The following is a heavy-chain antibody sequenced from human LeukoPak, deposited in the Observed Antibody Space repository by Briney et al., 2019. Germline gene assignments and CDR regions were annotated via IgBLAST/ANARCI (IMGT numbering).Heavy chain of an antibody. D-gene: IGHD4-17*01. CDR2: ISGSGGST. CDR1: GFTFSSYA. V-gene: IGHV3-23*01. Sequence: GGSLRLSCAASGFTFSSYAMSWVRQAPGKGLEWVSAISGSGGSTYYADSVEGRFTNSRDNSKNTLYLQMNSLRAEDTAVYYCAKDRYGDLYFDYWGQGTLVTVSS. CDR3: AKDRYGDLYFDY. J-gene: IGHJ4*02.